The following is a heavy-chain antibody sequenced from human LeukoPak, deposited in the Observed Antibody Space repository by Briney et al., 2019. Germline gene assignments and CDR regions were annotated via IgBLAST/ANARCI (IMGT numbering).Heavy chain of an antibody. CDR1: GGHISTYY. D-gene: IGHD3-22*01. CDR2: IYYSGST. Sequence: SETLSLTCTVSGGHISTYYWSLIRQDPGKGLQWIGYIYYSGSTKYNPSLKSRVTISVDTSKNQFSLKLSSVTAADTAVYFCARGITDSIWYLDYWGQGTLVTVSS. J-gene: IGHJ4*02. CDR3: ARGITDSIWYLDY. V-gene: IGHV4-59*01.